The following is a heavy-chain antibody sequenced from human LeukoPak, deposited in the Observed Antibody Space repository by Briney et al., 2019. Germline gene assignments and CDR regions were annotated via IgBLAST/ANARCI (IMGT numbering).Heavy chain of an antibody. V-gene: IGHV3-23*01. D-gene: IGHD3-3*01. CDR3: AKPEIFGVVNHFDS. CDR2: ISGSGANT. CDR1: GFTFSTYP. Sequence: PGGSLRLSCAASGFTFSTYPMTWVRQAPGKGLEWVSTISGSGANTYYADSVKGRFTISRDNSKNTLYLQLNTLRAEDTALFYCAKPEIFGVVNHFDSWGQGTLVTVSS. J-gene: IGHJ4*02.